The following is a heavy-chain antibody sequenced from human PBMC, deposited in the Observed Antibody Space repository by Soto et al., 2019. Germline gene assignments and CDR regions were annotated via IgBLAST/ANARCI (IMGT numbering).Heavy chain of an antibody. V-gene: IGHV3-21*01. D-gene: IGHD3-10*01. Sequence: EVQLVESGGGLVKPGGSLRLSCAASGFTCSSYSMNWVRQAPGKGLEWVSSISSSSSYIYYADSVKGRFTISRDNAKNSLYLQMNSLRAEDTAVYYCAREGVQHGSGPYYYYGMDVWGHGTTVTVSS. CDR2: ISSSSSYI. J-gene: IGHJ6*02. CDR3: AREGVQHGSGPYYYYGMDV. CDR1: GFTCSSYS.